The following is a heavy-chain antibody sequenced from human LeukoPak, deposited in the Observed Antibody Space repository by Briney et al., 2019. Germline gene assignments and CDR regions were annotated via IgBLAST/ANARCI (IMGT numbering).Heavy chain of an antibody. V-gene: IGHV3-7*01. CDR1: GFTFSSYW. D-gene: IGHD3-9*01. CDR2: IKQDVGEK. Sequence: GGSLRLSCAASGFTFSSYWMSWVRQAPGKGLEWVANIKQDVGEKYYVGSVEGRFTISRDNAKNSLYLQMNSLRAEDTAVYYCATDTLRYRMEVWGKGTTVTVSS. J-gene: IGHJ6*04. CDR3: ATDTLRYRMEV.